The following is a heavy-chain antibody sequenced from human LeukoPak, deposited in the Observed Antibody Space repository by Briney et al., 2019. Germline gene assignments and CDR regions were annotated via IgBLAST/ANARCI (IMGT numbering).Heavy chain of an antibody. J-gene: IGHJ6*02. CDR3: ASDCGSGTYVETYYYGMDV. V-gene: IGHV3-23*01. CDR2: ISGDGGST. CDR1: GFTFSSYA. D-gene: IGHD1-26*01. Sequence: GGSLRLSCAASGFTFSSYAMNWVRQAPGKGLEWVSAISGDGGSTYYADSVKGRFTISRDNSKNTVYLQMNSLRTEDTAVYYYASDCGSGTYVETYYYGMDVWGQGTTVTVSS.